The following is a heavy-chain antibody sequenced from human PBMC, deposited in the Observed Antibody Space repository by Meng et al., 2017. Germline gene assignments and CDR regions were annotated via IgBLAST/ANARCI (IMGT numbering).Heavy chain of an antibody. CDR3: ARGVGLVDYYGSGSYDYFDY. V-gene: IGHV3-48*03. Sequence: GESLKISCAASGFTFRAYEMNWVRQAPGQGLEWLSYISTSGSSIYYADSVKGRFTISRDNAKNSLYLQMNSLRAEDTAVYYCARGVGLVDYYGSGSYDYFDYWGQGTLVTVSS. J-gene: IGHJ4*02. CDR1: GFTFRAYE. CDR2: ISTSGSSI. D-gene: IGHD3-10*01.